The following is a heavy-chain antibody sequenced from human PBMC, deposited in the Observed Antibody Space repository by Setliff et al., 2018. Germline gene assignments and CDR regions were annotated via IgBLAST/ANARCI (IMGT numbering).Heavy chain of an antibody. D-gene: IGHD3-9*01. V-gene: IGHV4-34*01. Sequence: SETLSLTCAVYGGSFSGYYWSWIRQPPGTGLEWIGEINHSGSTNYNPSLKSRVTISVDTSKNQFSLKLSSVTAADTAVYYCARRRYFDRYYYYGMDVWGQGTTVTVSS. CDR1: GGSFSGYY. CDR2: INHSGST. J-gene: IGHJ6*02. CDR3: ARRRYFDRYYYYGMDV.